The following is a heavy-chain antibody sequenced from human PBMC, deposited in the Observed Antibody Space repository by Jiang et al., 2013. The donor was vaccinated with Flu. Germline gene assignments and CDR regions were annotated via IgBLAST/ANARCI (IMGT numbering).Heavy chain of an antibody. Sequence: VQLVESGGGVVQPGRSLRLSCAASGFTFSSYGMHWVRQAPGKGLEWVAVISYDGSNKYYADSVKGRFTISRDNSKNTLYLQMNSLRAEDTAVYYCAKDQDPMDNYYYYGMDVVGPRDHGHR. D-gene: IGHD3/OR15-3a*01. J-gene: IGHJ6*02. V-gene: IGHV3-30*18. CDR3: AKDQDPMDNYYYYGMDV. CDR1: GFTFSSYG. CDR2: ISYDGSNK.